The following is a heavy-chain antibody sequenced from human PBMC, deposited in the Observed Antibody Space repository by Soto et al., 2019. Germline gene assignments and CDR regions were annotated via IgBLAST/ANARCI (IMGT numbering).Heavy chain of an antibody. CDR3: ARAPTGEYYDSSGYYSNAFDI. D-gene: IGHD3-22*01. Sequence: GGSLRLSCAASGFTFSSYSMNWVRQAPGKGLEWVSSISSSSSYIYYADSGKGRFTISRDNAKNSLYLQMNSLRAEDTAVYYCARAPTGEYYDSSGYYSNAFDIWGQGTMVTVSS. J-gene: IGHJ3*02. V-gene: IGHV3-21*01. CDR1: GFTFSSYS. CDR2: ISSSSSYI.